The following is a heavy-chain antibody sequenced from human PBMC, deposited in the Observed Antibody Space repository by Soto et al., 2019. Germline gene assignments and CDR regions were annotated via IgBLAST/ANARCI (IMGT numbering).Heavy chain of an antibody. CDR2: IYHSGST. J-gene: IGHJ1*01. CDR1: GYSISSGYY. Sequence: PSETLSLTCAVSGYSISSGYYWAWIRQPPGKGLEWIGTIYHSGSTFHNPSLKSRVTISVDTSKNQFSLRLSSVTAADTAVYYCAVGYCSSASCSREYFQHWGQGTLVTVSS. V-gene: IGHV4-38-2*01. D-gene: IGHD2-2*01. CDR3: AVGYCSSASCSREYFQH.